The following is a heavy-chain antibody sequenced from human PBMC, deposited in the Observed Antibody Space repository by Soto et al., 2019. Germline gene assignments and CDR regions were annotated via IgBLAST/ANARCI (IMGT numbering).Heavy chain of an antibody. D-gene: IGHD4-17*01. CDR3: ARDDPYGDYAGGFDY. J-gene: IGHJ4*02. Sequence: QVQLVQSGAEVKKPGSSVKVSCKASGGTFSSYTISWVRQAPGQGLEWMGRIIPILGIANYAQKFQGRVTITADKSTSTGYMELSSLRSEDRAVYYCARDDPYGDYAGGFDYWGQGTLVTVSS. V-gene: IGHV1-69*08. CDR1: GGTFSSYT. CDR2: IIPILGIA.